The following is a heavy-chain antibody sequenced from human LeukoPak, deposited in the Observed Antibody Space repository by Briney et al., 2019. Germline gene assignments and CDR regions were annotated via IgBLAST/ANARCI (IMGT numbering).Heavy chain of an antibody. CDR3: ARFDVDTAMVPWYYYYGMDV. CDR2: ILYDGSNK. CDR1: GFTFSSYG. V-gene: IGHV3-33*01. J-gene: IGHJ6*02. Sequence: GGSLRLSCAASGFTFSSYGMHWVRQAPGKGLEWVAVILYDGSNKYYADSVKGRFTISRDNSKNTLYLQMNSLRAEDTAVYYCARFDVDTAMVPWYYYYGMDVWGQGTTVTVSS. D-gene: IGHD5-18*01.